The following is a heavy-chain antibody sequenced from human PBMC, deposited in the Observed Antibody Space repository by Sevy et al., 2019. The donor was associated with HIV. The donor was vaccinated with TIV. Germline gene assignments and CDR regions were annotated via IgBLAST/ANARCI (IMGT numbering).Heavy chain of an antibody. CDR3: ARTFDFLSTYPTGSYYYYGLDV. Sequence: GGSLRLSCVASGFTLSSHGMHWVRQAPGKGLEWVSLIWYDGSHKFYADSVKGRFTISRDNSKNTLYLQMNSLRAEDKAVYYCARTFDFLSTYPTGSYYYYGLDVWGQGTTVTVSS. D-gene: IGHD3-3*01. CDR1: GFTLSSHG. V-gene: IGHV3-33*01. J-gene: IGHJ6*02. CDR2: IWYDGSHK.